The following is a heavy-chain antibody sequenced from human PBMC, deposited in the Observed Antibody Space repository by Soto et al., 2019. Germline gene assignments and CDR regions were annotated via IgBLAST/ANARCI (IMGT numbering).Heavy chain of an antibody. CDR2: IVVGSGNT. Sequence: VASVKVSCKASGFTFTSSAVQWVRQARGQRLEWIGWIVVGSGNTNYAQMFQERVTITRDMSTSTAYMEMSSLRSEDTAVYYCAADYDFWSGPGYWGQGTLVTVSS. J-gene: IGHJ4*02. CDR3: AADYDFWSGPGY. D-gene: IGHD3-3*01. CDR1: GFTFTSSA. V-gene: IGHV1-58*01.